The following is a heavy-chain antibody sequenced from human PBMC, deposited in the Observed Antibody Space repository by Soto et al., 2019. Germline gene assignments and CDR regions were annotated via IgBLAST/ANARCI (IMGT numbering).Heavy chain of an antibody. V-gene: IGHV3-30-3*01. Sequence: QVQLVESGGGVVQPGRSLRLSCAASGFTFSSYAMHWVRQAPGKGLEWVAVISYDGSNKYYADSVKGRFTISRDNSKNTLYLQMNSLRAEDTAVYYCARGDSSSCWYGVFDYWGQGTLVTVSS. D-gene: IGHD6-13*01. J-gene: IGHJ4*02. CDR2: ISYDGSNK. CDR3: ARGDSSSCWYGVFDY. CDR1: GFTFSSYA.